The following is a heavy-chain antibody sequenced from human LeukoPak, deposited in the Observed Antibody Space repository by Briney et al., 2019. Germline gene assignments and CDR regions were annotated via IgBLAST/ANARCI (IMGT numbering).Heavy chain of an antibody. D-gene: IGHD3-22*01. CDR1: GFTFDDYA. CDR2: ISWDGGST. Sequence: GGSLRLSCAASGFTFDDYAMHWVRQAPGKGLEWVSPISWDGGSTYYADSVKGRFTISRDNSKNSLYLQMNSLRAEDTALYYCAKDSSGYSGPFDYWGQGTLVTVSS. J-gene: IGHJ4*02. V-gene: IGHV3-43D*03. CDR3: AKDSSGYSGPFDY.